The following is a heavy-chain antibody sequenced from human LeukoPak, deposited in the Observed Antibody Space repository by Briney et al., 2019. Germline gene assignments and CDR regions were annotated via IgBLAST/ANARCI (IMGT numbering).Heavy chain of an antibody. CDR3: VRIGQQL. D-gene: IGHD6-13*01. V-gene: IGHV3-30*04. CDR1: GFTFSSYA. CDR2: ISYDGSNK. Sequence: GRSLRLSCAASGFTFSSYAMHWVRQAPGRGLEWVAVISYDGSNKYYADSVKGRFTISRDNSKNTLYLQMNSLRAEDTAVYYCVRIGQQLWGQGTLVTVSS. J-gene: IGHJ4*02.